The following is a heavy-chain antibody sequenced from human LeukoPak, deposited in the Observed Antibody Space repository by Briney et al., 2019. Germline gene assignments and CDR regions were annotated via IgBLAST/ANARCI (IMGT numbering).Heavy chain of an antibody. Sequence: PSETLSLTCAVYGGSFSGYYWSWIRQPPGKGLEWIGEINHSGSTNYNPSLKSRVTISVDTSKNQFSLKLSSVTAADTAVYYCARGRVHYYGSGSYYCPWGQGTLVTVSS. D-gene: IGHD3-10*01. CDR2: INHSGST. CDR3: ARGRVHYYGSGSYYCP. V-gene: IGHV4-34*01. CDR1: GGSFSGYY. J-gene: IGHJ5*02.